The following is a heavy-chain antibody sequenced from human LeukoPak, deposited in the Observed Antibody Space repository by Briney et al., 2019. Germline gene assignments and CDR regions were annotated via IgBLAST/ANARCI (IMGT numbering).Heavy chain of an antibody. CDR3: ARDLSGARGARGY. J-gene: IGHJ4*02. CDR1: GFTFSTYS. D-gene: IGHD1-26*01. V-gene: IGHV3-48*04. CDR2: ISSSGSTI. Sequence: GGSLRLSCAASGFTFSTYSMNWVRQAPGKGLEWVSYISSSGSTIYYADSVKGRFTISRDNAKNSLYLQMNSLRAEDTAVYYCARDLSGARGARGYWGQGTLVTVSS.